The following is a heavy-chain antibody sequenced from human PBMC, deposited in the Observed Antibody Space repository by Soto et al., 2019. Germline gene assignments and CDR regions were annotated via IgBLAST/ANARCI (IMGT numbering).Heavy chain of an antibody. J-gene: IGHJ4*02. CDR1: GNTFTYRY. CDR2: ITPFSGDV. Sequence: QMQLVQSGAEVKKTGSSVTVSCKALGNTFTYRYLHWVRQAPGQALEWTGWITPFSGDVHYAQKFQERVTITRDRSINTAYMQMSSLRSEDTAMYFCAGGGAGSGPFTWELPDHWGQGTLVTVSS. D-gene: IGHD1-26*01. V-gene: IGHV1-45*02. CDR3: AGGGAGSGPFTWELPDH.